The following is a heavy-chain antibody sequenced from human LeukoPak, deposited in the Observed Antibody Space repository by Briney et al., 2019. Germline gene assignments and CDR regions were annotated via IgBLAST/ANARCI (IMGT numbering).Heavy chain of an antibody. CDR2: IIPIFGTA. V-gene: IGHV1-69*05. D-gene: IGHD2-21*02. CDR1: GGTFSSYA. Sequence: ASVKVSCKASGGTFSSYAISWVRQAPGQGLEWMGGIIPIFGTANYAQKFQGRVTITTDESTSTAYMELSSLRSEDTAVYYCARGGGDWNNWFDPWGQGTLVTVSS. CDR3: ARGGGDWNNWFDP. J-gene: IGHJ5*02.